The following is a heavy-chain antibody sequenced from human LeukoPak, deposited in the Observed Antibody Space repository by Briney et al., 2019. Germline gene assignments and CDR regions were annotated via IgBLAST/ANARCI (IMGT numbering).Heavy chain of an antibody. CDR3: ARGFSRNDY. Sequence: PGGSLRLSCAASGFTFSSYAMHWVRQAPGKGLEWVANIKQDGSEKYYVDSVKGRFTISRDNAKNSLYLQMNSLRAEDTAVYYCARGFSRNDYWGQGTLVTVSS. CDR1: GFTFSSYA. CDR2: IKQDGSEK. J-gene: IGHJ4*02. V-gene: IGHV3-7*01.